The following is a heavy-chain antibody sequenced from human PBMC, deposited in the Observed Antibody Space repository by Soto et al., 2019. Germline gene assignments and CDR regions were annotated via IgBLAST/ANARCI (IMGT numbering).Heavy chain of an antibody. CDR3: AREPSGYYAFDC. Sequence: QVQLVQSGAEVKKPGSSVKVSCKASGGTFSTYTITWVRQAPGQGLEWMGRIIPFLGIANYAQKFQGRVTITAEKSTSTPYMELTSLSSADNAVLYWAREPSGYYAFDCWGQGTLVTVSS. J-gene: IGHJ4*02. CDR1: GGTFSTYT. CDR2: IIPFLGIA. V-gene: IGHV1-69*08. D-gene: IGHD3-3*01.